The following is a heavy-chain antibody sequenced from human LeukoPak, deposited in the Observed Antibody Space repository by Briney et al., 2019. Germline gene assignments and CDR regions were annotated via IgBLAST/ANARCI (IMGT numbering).Heavy chain of an antibody. D-gene: IGHD3-22*01. J-gene: IGHJ4*02. CDR3: ARTEEGGGYYDSSGYSIFDY. CDR2: IKQDGSEK. V-gene: IGHV3-7*01. Sequence: GGSLRLSCAASGFTFSSYWMSWVRQAPGKGLEWVANIKQDGSEKYYVDSVKGRFTISRDNAKNSLYLQMNSLRAEDTAVYYCARTEEGGGYYDSSGYSIFDYWGQGTLVTVSS. CDR1: GFTFSSYW.